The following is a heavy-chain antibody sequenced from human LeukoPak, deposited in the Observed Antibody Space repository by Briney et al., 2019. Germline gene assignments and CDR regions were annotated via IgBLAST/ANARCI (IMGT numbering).Heavy chain of an antibody. CDR1: GFTFSSYG. D-gene: IGHD3-10*01. CDR3: AKIPPLLWLGELLSNFDY. Sequence: GGSLRLSCAASGFTFSSYGMHWVRQAPGKGLEWVAFIRYDGSNKYYADSVKGRFTISRDNSKNTLYLQMNSLRAEDTAVYYCAKIPPLLWLGELLSNFDYWGQGTLVTVSS. J-gene: IGHJ4*02. V-gene: IGHV3-30*02. CDR2: IRYDGSNK.